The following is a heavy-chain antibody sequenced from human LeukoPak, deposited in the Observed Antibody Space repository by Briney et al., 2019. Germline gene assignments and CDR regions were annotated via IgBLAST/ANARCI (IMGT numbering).Heavy chain of an antibody. CDR1: GYSFASFW. J-gene: IGHJ5*02. D-gene: IGHD2-2*01. CDR2: IYPSDSDT. Sequence: GESLKISCKGSGYSFASFWIGWLRQMPGKGLVWIGVIYPSDSDTRYSPSFQGQVTISADKSTSTAYLQRSTLQASDTAIYYCARQSAAAQYTNWFDPWGQGTLVTVSS. V-gene: IGHV5-51*01. CDR3: ARQSAAAQYTNWFDP.